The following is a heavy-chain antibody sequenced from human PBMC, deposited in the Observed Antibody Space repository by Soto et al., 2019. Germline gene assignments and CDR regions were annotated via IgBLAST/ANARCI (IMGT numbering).Heavy chain of an antibody. V-gene: IGHV1-18*01. CDR3: ARGRYGDY. CDR2: ISAHNGNT. J-gene: IGHJ4*02. D-gene: IGHD1-1*01. Sequence: QVHLVQSGAEVKKPGASVEVSCKGSGYTFTSYGITWVRQAPGQGLDWMGWISAHNGNTNYAQKLQGRVTVTTDTSTSTAYMELRSLRSYDTAVYYCARGRYGDYWGQGALVTVSS. CDR1: GYTFTSYG.